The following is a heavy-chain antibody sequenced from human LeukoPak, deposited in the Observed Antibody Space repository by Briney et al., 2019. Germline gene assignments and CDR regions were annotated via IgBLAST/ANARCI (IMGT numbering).Heavy chain of an antibody. D-gene: IGHD3-10*01. CDR1: GFTFSSYW. CDR3: ARGSYYGSGSYSSAFDY. J-gene: IGHJ4*02. CDR2: IKQDGSEK. Sequence: GGSLRLSCAASGFTFSSYWMSWVRQAPGKGLEWVANIKQDGSEKYYVDSVKGRFTISRDNSKNTLYLQMNSLRAEDTAVYYCARGSYYGSGSYSSAFDYWGQGTLVTVSS. V-gene: IGHV3-7*01.